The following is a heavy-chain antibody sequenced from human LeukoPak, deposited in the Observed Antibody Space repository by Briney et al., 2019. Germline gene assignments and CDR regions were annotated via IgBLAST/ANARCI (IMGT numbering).Heavy chain of an antibody. V-gene: IGHV3-48*01. J-gene: IGHJ6*03. CDR2: ISSSSSTI. CDR1: GFTFSSYS. D-gene: IGHD2-15*01. Sequence: GGSLRLSCAASGFTFSSYSMNWVRQAPGKGLEWVSYISSSSSTIYYADSVKGRFTISRDNAKNSLYLQMNSLRAEDTAVYYCARTGPVGYCSGGSCRDYYYYYYMDAWGKGTTVTVSS. CDR3: ARTGPVGYCSGGSCRDYYYYYYMDA.